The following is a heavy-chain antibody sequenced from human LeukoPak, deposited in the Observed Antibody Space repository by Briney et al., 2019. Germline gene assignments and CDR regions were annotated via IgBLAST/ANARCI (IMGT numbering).Heavy chain of an antibody. CDR2: IKCDGSEK. CDR3: XRGXGXXXXCXVRAFDI. Sequence: GGSLRLSCAASGFTFSNSWMHWVCQAPEKGLEWVADIKCDGSEKCYVDSVKGRLTISRDNAKNSLYLQVNSLRAEDMTVYYCXRGXGXXXXCXVRAFDIWGQGTMVTVSS. J-gene: IGHJ3*02. CDR1: GFTFSNSW. D-gene: IGHD2-15*01. V-gene: IGHV3-52*01.